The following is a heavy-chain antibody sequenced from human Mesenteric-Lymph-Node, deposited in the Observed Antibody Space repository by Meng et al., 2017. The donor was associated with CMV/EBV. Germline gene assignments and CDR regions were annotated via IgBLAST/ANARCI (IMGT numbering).Heavy chain of an antibody. J-gene: IGHJ4*02. CDR2: IYYSGAT. CDR3: ASLVFRGGGWYFVDY. Sequence: SETLSLTCTVSGGSISSSDYYWGWIRQPPGKGLESIGTIYYSGATYYKPSLKSRVTISLDTSKTQFSLKLRSVTDADTAVYYCASLVFRGGGWYFVDYWGQGTLVTVSS. V-gene: IGHV4-39*07. D-gene: IGHD6-19*01. CDR1: GGSISSSDYY.